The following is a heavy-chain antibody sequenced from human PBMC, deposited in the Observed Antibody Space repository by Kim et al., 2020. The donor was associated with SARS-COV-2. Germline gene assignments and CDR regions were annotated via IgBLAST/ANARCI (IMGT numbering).Heavy chain of an antibody. CDR1: GGSISSFF. V-gene: IGHV4-59*01. CDR3: ARDNCSGGSCLDAFDI. Sequence: ETLSLTCTVSGGSISSFFWTWIRQPPGKGLEWIGYIDYSVSTNYNPSLKSRVTISVDTSKNQFSLNLRSVTAADTAVYYCARDNCSGGSCLDAFDIWGRGTMVTVSS. CDR2: IDYSVST. J-gene: IGHJ3*02. D-gene: IGHD2-15*01.